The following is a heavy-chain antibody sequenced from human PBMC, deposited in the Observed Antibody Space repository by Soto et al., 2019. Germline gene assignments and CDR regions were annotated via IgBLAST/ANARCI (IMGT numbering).Heavy chain of an antibody. CDR3: ARRSLRYDGSGSLAY. CDR1: GFTFSSYA. J-gene: IGHJ4*02. V-gene: IGHV3-30-3*01. D-gene: IGHD3-10*01. Sequence: GGSLRLSCAASGFTFSSYAMHWVRQAPGKGLEWVAVISYDGSNKYYADSVKGRFTISRDNSKNTLYLQMNSLRAEDTAVYYCARRSLRYDGSGSLAYWGQGTLVTVYS. CDR2: ISYDGSNK.